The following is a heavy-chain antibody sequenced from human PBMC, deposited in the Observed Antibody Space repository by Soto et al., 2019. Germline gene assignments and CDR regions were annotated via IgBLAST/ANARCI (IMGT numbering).Heavy chain of an antibody. J-gene: IGHJ4*02. V-gene: IGHV4-30-4*01. CDR2: IYYSGST. Sequence: QVQLQESGPGLVKPSQTLSLTCTVSSGSITSGDFYWSWIRQPPGKGLEWIGYIYYSGSTSYNPSLKSRVTISVDTSKNQFSLKLTSVTAADTAVYYCAGDKRWDYGIDYWGQGSLVTVSS. CDR3: AGDKRWDYGIDY. D-gene: IGHD4-17*01. CDR1: SGSITSGDFY.